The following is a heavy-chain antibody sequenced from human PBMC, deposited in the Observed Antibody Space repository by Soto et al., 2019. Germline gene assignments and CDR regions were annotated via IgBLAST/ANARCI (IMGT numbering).Heavy chain of an antibody. CDR2: ISAYNGNT. CDR3: ARDTWGRWELLLPDY. Sequence: QVQLVQSGAEVKKPGASVKVSCKASGYTFTSYGISWVRQAPGQGLEWMGWISAYNGNTNYAQKLQGRVTMTTDTSTSTAYMGLRSLRSDDTAVYYCARDTWGRWELLLPDYWGQGTLVTVSS. J-gene: IGHJ4*02. V-gene: IGHV1-18*01. D-gene: IGHD1-26*01. CDR1: GYTFTSYG.